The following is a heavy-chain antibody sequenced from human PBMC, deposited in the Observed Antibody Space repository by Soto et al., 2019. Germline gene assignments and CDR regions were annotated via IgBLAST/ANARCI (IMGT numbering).Heavy chain of an antibody. CDR1: GFTFGGYA. V-gene: IGHV3-49*03. CDR3: TRSTVGGFWSGYYYSPLYYYYYGMDV. J-gene: IGHJ6*02. D-gene: IGHD3-3*01. CDR2: FRSQAYGGTT. Sequence: GGSPRLSCTASGFTFGGYAMSRFRLASGEGLGWGGFFRSQAYGGTTEYAASVKGRFTISRDDSKSIAYLQMNSLKTEDTAVYYCTRSTVGGFWSGYYYSPLYYYYYGMDVWGQGTTVTVSS.